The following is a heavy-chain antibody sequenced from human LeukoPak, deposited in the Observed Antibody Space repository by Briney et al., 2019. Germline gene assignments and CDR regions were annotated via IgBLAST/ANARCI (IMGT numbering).Heavy chain of an antibody. CDR1: GFTFSTYW. Sequence: GGSLRLSCTASGFTFSTYWINWVRQSPGKGLVWVALINGDGSTTTHADSVKGRFTISRDNAKNTAYLQMNSLRDKDTAVYFCARDYAGSPDYWGQGTLVTDSA. CDR3: ARDYAGSPDY. D-gene: IGHD3-10*01. CDR2: INGDGSTT. V-gene: IGHV3-74*03. J-gene: IGHJ4*02.